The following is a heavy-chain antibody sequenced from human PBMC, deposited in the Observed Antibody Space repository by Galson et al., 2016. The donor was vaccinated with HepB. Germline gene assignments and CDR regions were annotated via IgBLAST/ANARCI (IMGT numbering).Heavy chain of an antibody. CDR3: ARILGSEAYLAPEA. Sequence: SLRLSCAASGFSFRSYGFHWVRQAPGKGLEWVSVIYFDGSNKEYADSVKGRFTIPRDNSKNTLYLQMNSLRAEDTAVYYCARILGSEAYLAPEAWGQGTQVTVSS. CDR2: IYFDGSNK. V-gene: IGHV3-33*01. D-gene: IGHD1-14*01. J-gene: IGHJ4*02. CDR1: GFSFRSYG.